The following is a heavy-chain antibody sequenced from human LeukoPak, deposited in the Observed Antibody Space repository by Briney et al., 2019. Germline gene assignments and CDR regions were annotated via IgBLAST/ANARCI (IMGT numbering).Heavy chain of an antibody. D-gene: IGHD2-15*01. Sequence: GGSLRLSCAASGFTVSSNYMSWVRQAPGKGLEWVSGIYSGGSTYYADSVKGRFTISRDNSKNTLYLQMNSLRAEDTAVYYCARESPWVVVAAKAPPDYWGQGTLVTVSS. J-gene: IGHJ4*02. V-gene: IGHV3-53*01. CDR3: ARESPWVVVAAKAPPDY. CDR2: IYSGGST. CDR1: GFTVSSNY.